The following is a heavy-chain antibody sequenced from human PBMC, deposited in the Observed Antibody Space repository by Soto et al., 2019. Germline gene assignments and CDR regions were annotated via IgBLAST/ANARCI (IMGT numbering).Heavy chain of an antibody. Sequence: GGSLRLSCAASGFTFSSYAMSWVRQAPGKGLEWVSAISGSGGSTYYADSVKGRFTISRDNSKNTLYLQMNSLRAEDTAVYYCAKLGGITIFGVVIIPDYHYYYMDVWGKGTTVTVSS. CDR2: ISGSGGST. D-gene: IGHD3-3*01. J-gene: IGHJ6*03. CDR1: GFTFSSYA. V-gene: IGHV3-23*01. CDR3: AKLGGITIFGVVIIPDYHYYYMDV.